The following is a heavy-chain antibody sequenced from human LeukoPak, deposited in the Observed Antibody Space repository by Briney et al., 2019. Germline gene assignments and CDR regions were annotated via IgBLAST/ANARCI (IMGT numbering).Heavy chain of an antibody. CDR3: ARDSLGYCSSTSCYPGGYYYYGMDV. V-gene: IGHV4-61*01. CDR2: IYYSGST. D-gene: IGHD2-2*01. CDR1: GGSVSSGSYY. Sequence: PSETLSLTCTVSGGSVSSGSYYWSWIRQPPGKGLEWIGYIYYSGSTNYNPSLKSRVTISVDTSKNQFSLKLSSVTAADTAVYYCARDSLGYCSSTSCYPGGYYYYGMDVWGQGTTVTVSS. J-gene: IGHJ6*02.